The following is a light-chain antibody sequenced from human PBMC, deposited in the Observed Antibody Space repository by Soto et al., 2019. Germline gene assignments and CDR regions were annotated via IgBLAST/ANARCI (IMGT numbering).Light chain of an antibody. V-gene: IGKV1-39*01. Sequence: DIQMTQSPSSLSASVGDRVTITCRTSQSMIIYLNWYQQKPGKAPNLLIYTTSNLHSGVPSRFSGGGSGTEFTLTISSLQPEDCATYYGQQSYTTAYSFGQGTKLEI. CDR1: QSMIIY. CDR2: TTS. CDR3: QQSYTTAYS. J-gene: IGKJ2*03.